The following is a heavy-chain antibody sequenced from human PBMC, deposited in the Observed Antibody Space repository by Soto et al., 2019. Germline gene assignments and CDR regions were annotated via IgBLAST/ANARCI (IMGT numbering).Heavy chain of an antibody. Sequence: GGSLRLSCAASGFTFSSYAMSWVRQAPGKGLEWVSAISGSGGSTYYADSVKGRFTISRDNSKNTLYLQMNSLRAEDTAVYYCAKDRNGYCSGGSCPGSDYWGQGTLVTVSS. CDR1: GFTFSSYA. CDR2: ISGSGGST. CDR3: AKDRNGYCSGGSCPGSDY. V-gene: IGHV3-23*01. J-gene: IGHJ4*02. D-gene: IGHD2-15*01.